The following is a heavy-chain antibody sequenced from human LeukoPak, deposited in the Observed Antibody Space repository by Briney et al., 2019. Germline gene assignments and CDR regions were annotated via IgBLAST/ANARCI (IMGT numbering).Heavy chain of an antibody. D-gene: IGHD2-2*01. CDR2: IKQDGSEK. V-gene: IGHV3-7*01. CDR1: GFTFSSYW. Sequence: GGSLRLSCAASGFTFSSYWMSWVRQAPGKGLEWVANIKQDGSEKYYVDSVKGRFTISRDNSKNTLYLQMNSLRAEDTAAYYCARVRGAVVVPEAYYYYGMDVWGQGTTVTVSS. CDR3: ARVRGAVVVPEAYYYYGMDV. J-gene: IGHJ6*02.